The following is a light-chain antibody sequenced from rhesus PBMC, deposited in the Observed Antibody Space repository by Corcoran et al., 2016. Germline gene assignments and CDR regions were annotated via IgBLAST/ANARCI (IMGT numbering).Light chain of an antibody. CDR3: QEYDTSPLT. J-gene: IGKJ4*01. V-gene: IGKV3-53*02. Sequence: QVILTQSPVTLSLSPGERATLSCRASQSVITYLAWYQQKPGQPPKLLIDGASRRAPRTPDRSSGSGSRTEFILTISSLAPEDFAVYYCQEYDTSPLTFGGGTKVEL. CDR1: QSVITY. CDR2: GAS.